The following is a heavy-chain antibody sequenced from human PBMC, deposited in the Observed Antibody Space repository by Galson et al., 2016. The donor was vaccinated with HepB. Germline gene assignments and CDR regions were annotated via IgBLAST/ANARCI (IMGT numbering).Heavy chain of an antibody. Sequence: SLRLSCAVSGFSFSSYSMNWVRQAPGKGLEWVAIMSYDGANTFYADSVKGRFTISRDNSKNTLSLQMNSLRPDDTGVYYCTSDYGGFDPWGQGTLVTVSS. CDR2: MSYDGANT. CDR1: GFSFSSYS. D-gene: IGHD4/OR15-4a*01. V-gene: IGHV3-30*03. CDR3: TSDYGGFDP. J-gene: IGHJ5*02.